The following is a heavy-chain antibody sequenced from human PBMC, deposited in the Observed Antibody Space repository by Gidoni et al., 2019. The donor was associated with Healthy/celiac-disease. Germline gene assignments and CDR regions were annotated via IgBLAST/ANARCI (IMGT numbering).Heavy chain of an antibody. J-gene: IGHJ2*01. Sequence: QVQLVESGGGLVKPGGSLRLSGAASGFTVSDYYLSWIRQAPGKGLEWVSYISSSSIYTNSADSVQVRFTISRDNAKNSLYLQMNSLRAEDTAVYYCARDYGDYVTAHWYFDLWGRGTLVTVSS. V-gene: IGHV3-11*06. CDR3: ARDYGDYVTAHWYFDL. D-gene: IGHD4-17*01. CDR1: GFTVSDYY. CDR2: ISSSSIYT.